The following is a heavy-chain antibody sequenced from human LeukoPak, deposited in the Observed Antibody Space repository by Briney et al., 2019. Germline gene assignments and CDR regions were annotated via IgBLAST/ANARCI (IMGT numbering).Heavy chain of an antibody. Sequence: SGRSLRLSCAASGFTFDDYAMYWVRQAPGKGLEWVSGISWNSGSIGYADSVKGRFTISRDNAKSSLYLQMNSLRAEDTALYYCARGGSAGIQLLFYWGQGTLVTVSS. CDR3: ARGGSAGIQLLFY. J-gene: IGHJ4*02. D-gene: IGHD5-18*01. CDR2: ISWNSGSI. V-gene: IGHV3-9*01. CDR1: GFTFDDYA.